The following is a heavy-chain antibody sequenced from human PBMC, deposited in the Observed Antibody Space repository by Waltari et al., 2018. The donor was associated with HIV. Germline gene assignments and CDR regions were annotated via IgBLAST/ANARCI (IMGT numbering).Heavy chain of an antibody. CDR2: ISAYNGNT. CDR1: GYTFITYG. D-gene: IGHD3-22*01. V-gene: IGHV1-18*01. J-gene: IGHJ4*02. CDR3: ARARGEDYYDSSGSYYFDY. Sequence: QVQLVQSGAEVKKPGASVKVSCQASGYTFITYGISWVRQAPGQGLEWMGWISAYNGNTNYAQKIQGRVTMTTDTSTSTAYMVLRSLRSDDTAVYYCARARGEDYYDSSGSYYFDYWGQGTLVTVSS.